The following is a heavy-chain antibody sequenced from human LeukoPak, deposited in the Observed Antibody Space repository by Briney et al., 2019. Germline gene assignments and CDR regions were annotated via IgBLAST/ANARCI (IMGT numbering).Heavy chain of an antibody. CDR2: IKGDGSEK. CDR1: GFMFSTYW. CDR3: ARDLYPGY. J-gene: IGHJ4*02. V-gene: IGHV3-7*01. Sequence: PGGSLRLSCTASGFMFSTYWMSWVRQAPGKGLEWVANIKGDGSEKYFVDSVKGRFTISRDNAKNSLYLQMNSLRAEDTAVYYCARDLYPGYWGQGTLVTVSS. D-gene: IGHD3-16*01.